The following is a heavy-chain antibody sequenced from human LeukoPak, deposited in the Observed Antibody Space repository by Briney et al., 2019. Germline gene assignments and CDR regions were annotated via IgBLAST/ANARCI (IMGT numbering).Heavy chain of an antibody. CDR2: ISSSSSYI. CDR3: ARDAAIMVYAQDYYYMDV. J-gene: IGHJ6*03. V-gene: IGHV3-21*01. D-gene: IGHD2-8*01. Sequence: PGGSLRFSCAASGFTFSSYSMNWVRQAPGKGLEWVSSISSSSSYIYYADSVKGRFTISRDNAKNSLYLQMNSLRAEDTAVYYCARDAAIMVYAQDYYYMDVWGKGTTVTVSS. CDR1: GFTFSSYS.